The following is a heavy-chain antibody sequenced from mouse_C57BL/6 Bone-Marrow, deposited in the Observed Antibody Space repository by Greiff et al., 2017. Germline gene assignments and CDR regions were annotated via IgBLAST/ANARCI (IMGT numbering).Heavy chain of an antibody. Sequence: EVKLVESGGGLVQPGESLKLSCESNEYEFPSHDMSWVRQTPEKRLELVAAINSDGGSTYYPDTMERRFIIARDNTKKTLYLQMSSLRSEDTAVYYCARRSVVAPPYWYVDVWGTGTTVTVSS. J-gene: IGHJ1*03. V-gene: IGHV5-2*03. CDR1: EYEFPSHD. CDR2: INSDGGST. D-gene: IGHD1-1*01. CDR3: ARRSVVAPPYWYVDV.